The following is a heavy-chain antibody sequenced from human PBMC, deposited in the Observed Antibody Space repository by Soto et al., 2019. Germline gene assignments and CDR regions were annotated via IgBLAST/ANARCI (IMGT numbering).Heavy chain of an antibody. CDR2: IYWNDYE. V-gene: IGHV2-5*01. J-gene: IGHJ5*02. CDR3: ARRGYGDYPRDNSFDP. D-gene: IGHD4-17*01. CDR1: GFALNTGGKG. Sequence: QITLKESGPTLVRPTQTLTLTCTFSGFALNTGGKGVGWISQPPGKALEWLAVIYWNDYERYSPSLKSRLTSDEATPKNQVVLTMTNMGPEDTAKYYCARRGYGDYPRDNSFDPRGQGTHGNGSS.